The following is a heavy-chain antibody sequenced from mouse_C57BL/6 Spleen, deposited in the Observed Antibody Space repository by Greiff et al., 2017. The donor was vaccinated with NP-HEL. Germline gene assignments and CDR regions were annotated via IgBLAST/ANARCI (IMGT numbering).Heavy chain of an antibody. CDR3: ARSKGYDGYYVEDY. J-gene: IGHJ4*01. CDR1: GYTFTDYY. V-gene: IGHV1-19*01. D-gene: IGHD2-3*01. CDR2: INPYNGGT. Sequence: EVKLQESGPVLVKPGASVKMSCKASGYTFTDYYMNWVKQSHGKSLEWIGVINPYNGGTSYNQKFKGKATLTVDKSSSTAYMELNSLTSEDSAVYYCARSKGYDGYYVEDYWGQGTSVTVSS.